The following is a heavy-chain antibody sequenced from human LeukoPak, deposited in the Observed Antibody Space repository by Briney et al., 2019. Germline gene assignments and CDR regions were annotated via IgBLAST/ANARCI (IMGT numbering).Heavy chain of an antibody. J-gene: IGHJ3*02. Sequence: SETLSLTCNVSGGSIRGYYWSWIRQPPGKGLEWIGYIYSSGSTNYNPSLKSRVTMSVDTSKNQFSLKVSSVTAADTAVYYCAKSNGYGLVDIWGQGTMVTVSS. V-gene: IGHV4-59*01. D-gene: IGHD3-10*01. CDR3: AKSNGYGLVDI. CDR1: GGSIRGYY. CDR2: IYSSGST.